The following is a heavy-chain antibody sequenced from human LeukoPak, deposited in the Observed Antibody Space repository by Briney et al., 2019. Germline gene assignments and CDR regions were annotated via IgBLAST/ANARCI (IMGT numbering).Heavy chain of an antibody. Sequence: GASVKVSCKASGYTFTGYYMHWVRQAPGQGLEWLGRINPNTGGTNYAQKFQGRVTMTRDTSISTAYMELSRLRSDDTAVYYCARLTVTGRAWDETDCWGQGTLVTVSS. D-gene: IGHD6-19*01. CDR3: ARLTVTGRAWDETDC. V-gene: IGHV1-2*06. CDR1: GYTFTGYY. CDR2: INPNTGGT. J-gene: IGHJ4*02.